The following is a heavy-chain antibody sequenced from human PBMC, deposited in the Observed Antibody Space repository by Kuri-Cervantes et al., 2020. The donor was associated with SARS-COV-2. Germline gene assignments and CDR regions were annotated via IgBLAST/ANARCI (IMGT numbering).Heavy chain of an antibody. CDR3: AGGEQLVLWYYYYGMDV. D-gene: IGHD6-6*01. Sequence: SSVKVSCKASGYTFTSYEINWVRQAPGQGLEWMGGIIPIFCTANYAQKFQGRVTITADESTRTAYMELSSLRSEDTAVYYCAGGEQLVLWYYYYGMDVWGQGTTVTVSS. CDR1: GYTFTSYE. J-gene: IGHJ6*02. CDR2: IIPIFCTA. V-gene: IGHV1-69*13.